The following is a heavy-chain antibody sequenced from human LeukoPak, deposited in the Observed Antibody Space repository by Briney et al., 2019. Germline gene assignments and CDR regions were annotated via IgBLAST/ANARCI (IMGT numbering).Heavy chain of an antibody. CDR2: ISAYNGNT. Sequence: ASVKVSCKASGYTFTSYGISWVRQAPGQGLEWMGWISAYNGNTNYAQKLQGRVTMTTDTSTSTAYMELRSLRSDDTAVYYCAAKLPTAIREITPAAPLLKYYYYYMDVWGKGTTVTVSS. J-gene: IGHJ6*03. V-gene: IGHV1-18*01. CDR3: AAKLPTAIREITPAAPLLKYYYYYMDV. CDR1: GYTFTSYG. D-gene: IGHD2-21*02.